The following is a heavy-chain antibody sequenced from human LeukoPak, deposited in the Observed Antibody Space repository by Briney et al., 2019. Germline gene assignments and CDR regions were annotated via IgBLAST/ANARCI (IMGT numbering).Heavy chain of an antibody. D-gene: IGHD3-16*02. Sequence: GESLKISCKGSGYSVTSYWISWVRQMPGKGLEWMGRIDPSDSYTNYSPSFQGHVTISADKSISTAFLQWSSLKASDTAMYYCARVVREEDGMDVWGQGTTVTVSS. CDR1: GYSVTSYW. CDR2: IDPSDSYT. J-gene: IGHJ6*02. V-gene: IGHV5-10-1*01. CDR3: ARVVREEDGMDV.